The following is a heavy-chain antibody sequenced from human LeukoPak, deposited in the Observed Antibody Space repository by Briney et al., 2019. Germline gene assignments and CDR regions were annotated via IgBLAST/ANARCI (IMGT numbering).Heavy chain of an antibody. V-gene: IGHV3-11*01. D-gene: IGHD1-26*01. Sequence: GGSLRLSCAASGFTFSDYYMSWIRQAPGKGLEWVSCISSSGSTIYYADSAKGRFTISRDNTKNSLYLQMNSLRAEDTAFYYCARVWYSGSYPLDYWGQGTLVTVSS. CDR2: ISSSGSTI. CDR3: ARVWYSGSYPLDY. J-gene: IGHJ4*02. CDR1: GFTFSDYY.